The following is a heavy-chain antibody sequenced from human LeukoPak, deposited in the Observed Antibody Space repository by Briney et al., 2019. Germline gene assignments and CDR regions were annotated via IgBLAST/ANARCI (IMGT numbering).Heavy chain of an antibody. V-gene: IGHV4-59*01. D-gene: IGHD2-15*01. Sequence: SETLSLTCTVSGGTISSSYWNWIRQPPGKELEWIGYIYYSGNTNYNPSLKSRATISVDRSKNQFSLKLSSVTAADTAVYYCARELGSEDIDIWGQGTMVTVSS. CDR2: IYYSGNT. CDR3: ARELGSEDIDI. J-gene: IGHJ3*02. CDR1: GGTISSSY.